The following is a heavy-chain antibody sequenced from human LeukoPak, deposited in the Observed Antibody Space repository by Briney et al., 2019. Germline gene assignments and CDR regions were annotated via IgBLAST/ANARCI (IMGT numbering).Heavy chain of an antibody. J-gene: IGHJ4*02. CDR3: ARVGLSIAARPGGLNY. CDR2: IQQHGSET. CDR1: GFTFSNYW. Sequence: GGSLRLSCEGSGFTFSNYWMSWVRQAPGKGLEWVANIQQHGSETYYGDSVKGRFTISRDNAKNSLYLQMNSLRAEDTAVYYCARVGLSIAARPGGLNYWGQGTLVTVSS. V-gene: IGHV3-7*01. D-gene: IGHD6-6*01.